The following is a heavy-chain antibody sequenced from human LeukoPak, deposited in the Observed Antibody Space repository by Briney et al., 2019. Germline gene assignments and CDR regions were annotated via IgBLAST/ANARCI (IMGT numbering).Heavy chain of an antibody. V-gene: IGHV4-31*03. Sequence: SQTLSLTCTVSGGSISSGGYYWRWIRQHAGKGLEWIGYIYCSGSTYYNPSLKSRVTISVDTSKNQFSLKLSSVTAADTAVYYCARKTQIGGGRDWFDPWGQGTLVTVSS. J-gene: IGHJ5*02. CDR3: ARKTQIGGGRDWFDP. D-gene: IGHD3-16*01. CDR1: GGSISSGGYY. CDR2: IYCSGST.